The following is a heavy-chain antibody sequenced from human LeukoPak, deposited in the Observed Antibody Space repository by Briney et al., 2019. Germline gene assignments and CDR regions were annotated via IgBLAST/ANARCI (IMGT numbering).Heavy chain of an antibody. J-gene: IGHJ6*02. Sequence: ASVKVSCKASGYTFTGYYMHWVRQAPGQGLEWMGWINPNSGGTNYAQKFQGRVTMTRDTSISTAYMELSRLRSDDTAVYYCARVPYCXGGXXXYYYYYGMDVWGQGTTVTVSS. CDR3: ARVPYCXGGXXXYYYYYGMDV. D-gene: IGHD2-15*01. V-gene: IGHV1-2*02. CDR2: INPNSGGT. CDR1: GYTFTGYY.